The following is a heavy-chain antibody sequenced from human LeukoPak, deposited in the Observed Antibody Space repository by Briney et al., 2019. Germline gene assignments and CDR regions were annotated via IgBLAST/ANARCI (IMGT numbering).Heavy chain of an antibody. CDR2: ISGSGGST. V-gene: IGHV3-23*01. J-gene: IGHJ6*02. CDR3: ARERRAYCGGDCYSETYYYYGMDV. CDR1: GFTFSSYA. D-gene: IGHD2-21*02. Sequence: GGSLRLSCAASGFTFSSYAMSWVRQAPGKGLEWVSAISGSGGSTYYADSVKGRFTISRDNSKNTLYLQMNSLRAEDTAVYYCARERRAYCGGDCYSETYYYYGMDVWGQGTTVTVSS.